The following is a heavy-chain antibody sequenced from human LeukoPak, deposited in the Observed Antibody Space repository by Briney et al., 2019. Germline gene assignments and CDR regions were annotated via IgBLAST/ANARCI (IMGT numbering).Heavy chain of an antibody. D-gene: IGHD2-15*01. J-gene: IGHJ3*02. CDR3: ARGLLAHAFDI. CDR1: GASITTYS. CDR2: IYTSGST. V-gene: IGHV4-4*07. Sequence: SETLSLTCIVSGASITTYSWNWIRQPAGKGLEWIGRIYTSGSTNYNPSLKSRVTISVDTSKNEFSLKLSSVTAADTAVYYCARGLLAHAFDIWGQGTMVTVSS.